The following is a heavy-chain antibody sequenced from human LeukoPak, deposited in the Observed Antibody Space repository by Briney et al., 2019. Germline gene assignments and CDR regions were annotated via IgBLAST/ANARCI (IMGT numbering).Heavy chain of an antibody. CDR3: AKDLYGMDV. CDR2: ISYDGSNK. CDR1: GFTFSNYG. V-gene: IGHV3-30*18. Sequence: GGSLRLSCAASGFTFSNYGMHWVRQAPGKGLEWVAVISYDGSNKYYADSVKGRFTISRDNSKNTLYLQMNSLRAEDTAEYYCAKDLYGMDVWGQGTTVTVSS. J-gene: IGHJ6*02.